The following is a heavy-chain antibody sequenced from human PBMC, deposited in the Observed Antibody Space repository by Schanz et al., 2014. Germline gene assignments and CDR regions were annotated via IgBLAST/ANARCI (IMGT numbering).Heavy chain of an antibody. CDR2: VNPTTGNR. D-gene: IGHD4-17*01. CDR1: GYSFTTYD. Sequence: QVQLVQSGAEVKKPGASVRVSCKASGYSFTTYDVNWVRQATGQGLEWMGWVNPTTGNRGYAQNFQGRVPMTRDTSLKTAYMEMTDLKFEDAGLYYCAIHYGDSPLWGQGTLIAVSS. V-gene: IGHV1-8*01. CDR3: AIHYGDSPL. J-gene: IGHJ4*01.